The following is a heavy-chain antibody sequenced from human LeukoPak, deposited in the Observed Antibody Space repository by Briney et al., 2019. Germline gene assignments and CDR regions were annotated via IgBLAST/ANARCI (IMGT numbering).Heavy chain of an antibody. CDR3: ARVEGYGGNFDY. V-gene: IGHV4-59*11. D-gene: IGHD4-23*01. CDR1: GGSISSHH. J-gene: IGHJ4*02. CDR2: IYYSGST. Sequence: SETLSLTCTVSGGSISSHHWSWIRQPPGKGLEWIGYIYYSGSTNYNPSLKSRVTISVDTSKNQFSLKLSSVTAADTAVYYCARVEGYGGNFDYWGQGTLVTVSS.